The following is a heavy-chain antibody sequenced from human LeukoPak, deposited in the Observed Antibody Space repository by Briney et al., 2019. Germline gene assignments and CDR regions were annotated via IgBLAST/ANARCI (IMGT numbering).Heavy chain of an antibody. CDR1: GFIFNNNF. CDR3: ARDGSGINAFDI. CDR2: IKQDGSEK. J-gene: IGHJ3*02. V-gene: IGHV3-7*01. Sequence: GGSLRLSCAASGFIFNNNFMSWVRQVPGKGLEWLANIKQDGSEKTYVDSVKGRFTISRDNAKNSLYLQMNSLRAEDTAVYYCARDGSGINAFDIWGQGTMVTVSS. D-gene: IGHD3-10*01.